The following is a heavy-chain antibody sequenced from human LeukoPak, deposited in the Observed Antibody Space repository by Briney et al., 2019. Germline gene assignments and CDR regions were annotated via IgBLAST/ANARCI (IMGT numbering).Heavy chain of an antibody. D-gene: IGHD3-10*01. CDR3: ARVQGYYYASGSSYYFDY. J-gene: IGHJ4*02. CDR2: IKKDGSEK. Sequence: GGSLTLSCVASGFTFSSYWMSWVRQAPGKGLEWVANIKKDGSEKNYVGSVKGRFTLPRENAKNSLYLQMNSLRAEDTAVYCCARVQGYYYASGSSYYFDYWGQGTLVTVSS. CDR1: GFTFSSYW. V-gene: IGHV3-7*01.